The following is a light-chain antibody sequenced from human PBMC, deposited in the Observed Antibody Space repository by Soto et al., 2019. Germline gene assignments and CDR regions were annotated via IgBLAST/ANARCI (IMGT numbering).Light chain of an antibody. CDR2: DTS. CDR3: PQYGSSQFS. Sequence: EIVLMQSPGTLSLSPGEGATLSCRARQSVNSHYLAWYQQKPCQSPTVLIFDTSRRATGVPDRFSGSGSGTEFTITVSRLEHVDSVGYDCPQYGSSQFSFGPGTKVNIK. J-gene: IGKJ3*01. V-gene: IGKV3-20*01. CDR1: QSVNSHY.